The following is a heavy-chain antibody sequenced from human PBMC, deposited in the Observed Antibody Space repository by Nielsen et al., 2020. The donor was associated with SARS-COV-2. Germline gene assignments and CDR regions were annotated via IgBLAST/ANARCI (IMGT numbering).Heavy chain of an antibody. D-gene: IGHD6-13*01. Sequence: ASVKVSCKASGYIFTDYYIHWVRQAPGQGLEWMGWINTNTGNPTYAQGFTGRFVFSLDTSVSTAYLQISSLKAEDTAVYYCARDPNYSSSWYYYYYGMDVWGQGTTVTVSS. J-gene: IGHJ6*02. CDR1: GYIFTDYY. V-gene: IGHV7-4-1*02. CDR2: INTNTGNP. CDR3: ARDPNYSSSWYYYYYGMDV.